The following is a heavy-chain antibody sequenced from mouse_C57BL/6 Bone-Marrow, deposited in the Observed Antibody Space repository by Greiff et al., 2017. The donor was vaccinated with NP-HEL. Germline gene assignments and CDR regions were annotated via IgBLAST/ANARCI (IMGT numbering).Heavy chain of an antibody. V-gene: IGHV1-82*01. J-gene: IGHJ1*03. CDR2: IYPGDGDT. Sequence: VNLVESGPELVKPGASVKISCKASGYAFSSSWMNWVKQRPGKGLEWIGRIYPGDGDTNYNGKFKGKATLTADKSSSTAYMQLSSLTSEDSAAYFCASRTLIYYYGSRYFDVWGTGTTVTVSS. CDR1: GYAFSSSW. D-gene: IGHD1-1*01. CDR3: ASRTLIYYYGSRYFDV.